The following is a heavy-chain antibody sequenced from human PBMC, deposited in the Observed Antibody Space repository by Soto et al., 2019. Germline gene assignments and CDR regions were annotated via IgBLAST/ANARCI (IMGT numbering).Heavy chain of an antibody. J-gene: IGHJ4*02. CDR1: GGSFSGYY. CDR2: INHSGST. CDR3: ARVAVLRYFDWLGTDY. D-gene: IGHD3-9*01. V-gene: IGHV4-34*01. Sequence: QVQLQQWGAGLLKPSETLSLTCAVYGGSFSGYYWSWIRQPPGKGLEWIGEINHSGSTNYNPSLTSRVTISVDTAKTQFSLKLSSVTAADTAVYYCARVAVLRYFDWLGTDYWGQGTLVTVSS.